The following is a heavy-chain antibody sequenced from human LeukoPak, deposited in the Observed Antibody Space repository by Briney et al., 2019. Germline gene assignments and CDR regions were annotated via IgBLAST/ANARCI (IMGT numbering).Heavy chain of an antibody. Sequence: PSETLSLTCTVSGGSISSSSYYWGWIRQPPGKGLEWIGSIYYSGSTYYNPSLKSRVTISVDTSKNQFPLKLSSVTAADTAVYYCARRISSSWSGDAFDIWGQGTMVTVSS. CDR2: IYYSGST. J-gene: IGHJ3*02. D-gene: IGHD6-13*01. CDR1: GGSISSSSYY. CDR3: ARRISSSWSGDAFDI. V-gene: IGHV4-39*01.